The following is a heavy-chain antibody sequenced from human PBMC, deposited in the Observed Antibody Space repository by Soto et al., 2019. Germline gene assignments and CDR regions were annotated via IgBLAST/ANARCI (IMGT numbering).Heavy chain of an antibody. V-gene: IGHV4-30-2*01. D-gene: IGHD3-22*01. CDR2: ISHRGNT. J-gene: IGHJ4*02. Sequence: SETLSLTCGDSGASISLVGYSWSWIRQPPGKGLEWIGYISHRGNTYYNLSLRSRVTISVDGSKNEFSLNLRSVTAADTAMYYCARYDSSGDFDYWGQGTLVTVSS. CDR1: GASISLVGYS. CDR3: ARYDSSGDFDY.